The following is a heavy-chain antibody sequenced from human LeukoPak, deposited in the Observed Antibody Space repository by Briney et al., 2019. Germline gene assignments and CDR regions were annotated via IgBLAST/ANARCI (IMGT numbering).Heavy chain of an antibody. CDR2: VDDPTTV. CDR1: GFTFNLYA. V-gene: IGHV3-23*01. Sequence: GGSLRLSCATSGFTFNLYAMTWVRQAPGKGLEWVSTVDDPTTVYYADSVRGRFTISRDNSKSTLFLQLNSLRSDDTALYFCAKDAISGNARYDSFDVWGEGTMVIV. J-gene: IGHJ3*01. CDR3: AKDAISGNARYDSFDV. D-gene: IGHD1-14*01.